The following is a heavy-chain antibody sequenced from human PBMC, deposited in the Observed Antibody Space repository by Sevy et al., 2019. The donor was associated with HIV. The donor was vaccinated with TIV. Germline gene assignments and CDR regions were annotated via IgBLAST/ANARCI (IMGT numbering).Heavy chain of an antibody. CDR3: VKSTYYYDSSGYYARY. J-gene: IGHJ4*02. D-gene: IGHD3-22*01. CDR2: MNPNSGNT. V-gene: IGHV1-8*01. Sequence: ASVKVSCKASGYTFTSYDINWVRQATGQGFEWMGWMNPNSGNTGYAQKFQGRVTMTRNTSISTAYMELSSLRSEDTAVYYCVKSTYYYDSSGYYARYWGQGTLVTVSS. CDR1: GYTFTSYD.